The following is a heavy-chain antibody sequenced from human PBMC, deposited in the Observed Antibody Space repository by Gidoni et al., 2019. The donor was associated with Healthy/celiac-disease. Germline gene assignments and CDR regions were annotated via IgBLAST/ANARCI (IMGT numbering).Heavy chain of an antibody. D-gene: IGHD3-22*01. CDR2: KKQDGREK. J-gene: IGHJ3*02. V-gene: IGHV3-7*01. Sequence: EVPLVESGGGLVRSGGSMRLSCAASGFTVSSHGMCWIRQAPGKGLGGVANKKQDGREKYYVDSVKGRFTISRDNAKNSLYLQMNSLRAEDTAVYYCARVSNPYYYDSSGYSDAFDIWGQGTMVTVSS. CDR1: GFTVSSHG. CDR3: ARVSNPYYYDSSGYSDAFDI.